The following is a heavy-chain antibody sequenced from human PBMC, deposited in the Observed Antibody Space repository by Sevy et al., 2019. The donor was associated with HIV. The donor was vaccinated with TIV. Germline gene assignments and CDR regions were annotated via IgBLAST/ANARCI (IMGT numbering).Heavy chain of an antibody. D-gene: IGHD3-22*01. CDR3: ARQQYYYDSSGYYSPDAFDI. V-gene: IGHV3-30-3*01. CDR2: ISYDGSNK. J-gene: IGHJ3*02. CDR1: GFTFSSYA. Sequence: GGSLRLSCAASGFTFSSYAIHWVRQAPGKGLEWVAVISYDGSNKYYADPVKGRFTISRDNSKNTLYLQMNSLRAEDTAVYYCARQQYYYDSSGYYSPDAFDIWGQGTMVTVS.